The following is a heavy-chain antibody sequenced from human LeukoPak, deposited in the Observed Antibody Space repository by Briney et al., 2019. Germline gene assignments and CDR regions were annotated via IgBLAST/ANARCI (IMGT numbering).Heavy chain of an antibody. Sequence: PGGSLRLSCAASGFTFSSYGMHWVRQAPGKGLEWVSGISWNSGSIGYADSVKGRFTISRDNAKNSLYLQMNSLRAEDMALYYCAKGGLGSYSHNHFDYWGQGTLVTVSS. CDR2: ISWNSGSI. D-gene: IGHD1-26*01. J-gene: IGHJ4*02. V-gene: IGHV3-9*03. CDR3: AKGGLGSYSHNHFDY. CDR1: GFTFSSYG.